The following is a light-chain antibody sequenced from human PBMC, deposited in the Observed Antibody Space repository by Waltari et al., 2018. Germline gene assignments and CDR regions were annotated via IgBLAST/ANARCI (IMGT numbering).Light chain of an antibody. CDR2: SVS. V-gene: IGLV2-11*01. Sequence: QSALTQPRSVSGSPGQSVTISCTGTSSDVGGYNSVSWYQQDPGKAPKLLIFSVSERPSGVSDRFSGSKSGNTASLTISGLQAEDEADYHCCSFAAGNTVIFGGGTKLTVV. CDR3: CSFAAGNTVI. CDR1: SSDVGGYNS. J-gene: IGLJ2*01.